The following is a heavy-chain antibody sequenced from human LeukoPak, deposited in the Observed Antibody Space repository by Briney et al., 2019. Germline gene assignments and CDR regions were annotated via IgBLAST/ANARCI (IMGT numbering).Heavy chain of an antibody. J-gene: IGHJ4*02. D-gene: IGHD6-13*01. CDR3: ARDRVAAAGIGY. CDR1: GFTFSSYS. V-gene: IGHV3-21*01. Sequence: GGSLRLSCAASGFTFSSYSMNWVRQAPGKGLDWVSSISSSSNYIYYADSVKGRFTISRDNAKNSLYLQMNSLGAEDTAVYYCARDRVAAAGIGYWGQGTLVTVSS. CDR2: ISSSSNYI.